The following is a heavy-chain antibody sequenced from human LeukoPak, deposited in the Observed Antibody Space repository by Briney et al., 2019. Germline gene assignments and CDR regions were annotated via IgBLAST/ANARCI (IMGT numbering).Heavy chain of an antibody. D-gene: IGHD4-23*01. V-gene: IGHV1-69*13. CDR1: GGTFSSYA. CDR3: ASPNLDHGGNSGPYFDY. CDR2: IIPIFGTA. J-gene: IGHJ4*02. Sequence: ASVKVSCKASGGTFSSYAISWVRQAPGQGLEWMGGIIPIFGTANYAQKFQGRVTITADESTSTAYMELSSLRSEDTAVYYCASPNLDHGGNSGPYFDYWGQGTLVTVSS.